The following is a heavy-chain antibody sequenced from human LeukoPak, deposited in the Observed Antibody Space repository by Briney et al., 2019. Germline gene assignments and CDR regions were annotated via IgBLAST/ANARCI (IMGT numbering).Heavy chain of an antibody. J-gene: IGHJ4*02. Sequence: SETLPLTCTVSGGSISSYYWSWIRQPPGKGLEWIGYIYYSGSTNYNPSLKSRVTISVDTSKNQFSLKLSSVTAADTAVYYCARVVVVAATLDYFDYWGQGTLVTVSS. CDR1: GGSISSYY. CDR3: ARVVVVAATLDYFDY. V-gene: IGHV4-59*01. D-gene: IGHD2-15*01. CDR2: IYYSGST.